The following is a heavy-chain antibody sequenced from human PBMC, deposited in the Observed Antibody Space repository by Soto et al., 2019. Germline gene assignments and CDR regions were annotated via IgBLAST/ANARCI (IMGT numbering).Heavy chain of an antibody. CDR2: INSDGSST. J-gene: IGHJ4*02. CDR1: GFTFSSYW. D-gene: IGHD3-9*01. Sequence: LRLSCAASGFTFSSYWMHWVRQAPGKGLVWVSRINSDGSSTSYADSVKGRFTISRDNAKNTLYLQMNSLRAEDTAVYYCARQWTNDDILTGYFQYYFDFWGQGTLVTVSS. CDR3: ARQWTNDDILTGYFQYYFDF. V-gene: IGHV3-74*01.